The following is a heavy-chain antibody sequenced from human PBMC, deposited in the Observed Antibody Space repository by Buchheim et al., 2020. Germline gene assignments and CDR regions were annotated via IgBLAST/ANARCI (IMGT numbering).Heavy chain of an antibody. V-gene: IGHV3-7*01. J-gene: IGHJ4*02. Sequence: EVQLVESGGGLVQPGGSLRLSCAASGFTFSTYWMSWVRQAPGKGLEWVANINQDGSKKYYVDSVKGRFTISRDNAKNSLYLQMYSLTDGDTAVYFCAIGTCSGSICYAIYFDYWGQGSL. CDR2: INQDGSKK. D-gene: IGHD2-2*01. CDR1: GFTFSTYW. CDR3: AIGTCSGSICYAIYFDY.